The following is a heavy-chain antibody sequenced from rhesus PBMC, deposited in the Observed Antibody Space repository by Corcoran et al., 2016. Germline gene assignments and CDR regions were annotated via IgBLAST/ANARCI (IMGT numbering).Heavy chain of an antibody. J-gene: IGHJ4*01. CDR2: IKRKADGETA. Sequence: EVQLVESGAGLVQPGGSLRLSCAASGFTFSNSWMSWVRQAPGKVLEWVARIKRKADGETADYAASVKGRVTRSRDDSKITLYLQRNSLKTEDTDVYDGTTASSWLDDFDYWGQGVLVTVSS. CDR3: TTASSWLDDFDY. CDR1: GFTFSNSW. V-gene: IGHV3-30*02. D-gene: IGHD6-13*01.